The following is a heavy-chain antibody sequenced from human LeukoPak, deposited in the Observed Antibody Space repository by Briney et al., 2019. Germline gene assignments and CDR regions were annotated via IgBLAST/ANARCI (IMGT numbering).Heavy chain of an antibody. D-gene: IGHD6-19*01. CDR2: IRYDGSNK. J-gene: IGHJ4*02. V-gene: IGHV3-30*02. CDR1: GFTFSSYG. Sequence: GGSLRLSCAASGFTFSSYGMHWVRQAPGKGLEWVAFIRYDGSNKYYADSVKGRFTISRDNAKNSLYLQMNSLRAEDMALYYCAKMGRFASGWSEFDYWGQGTLVTVSS. CDR3: AKMGRFASGWSEFDY.